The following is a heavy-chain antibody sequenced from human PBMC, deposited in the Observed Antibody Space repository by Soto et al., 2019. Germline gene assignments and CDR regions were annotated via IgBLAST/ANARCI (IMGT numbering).Heavy chain of an antibody. D-gene: IGHD1-26*01. Sequence: EMKLVESGGGLVQPGRSLRLSCAASGFTFDDYAMHWVRQAPGKGLEWVSSISWNSGVIDYADSVKGRYSISRDSAKNSLFLQMNSLRPEDTALYYCAKDVAWGGSHTNHAFDVWGQGTMVSVSS. CDR3: AKDVAWGGSHTNHAFDV. CDR1: GFTFDDYA. J-gene: IGHJ3*01. CDR2: ISWNSGVI. V-gene: IGHV3-9*01.